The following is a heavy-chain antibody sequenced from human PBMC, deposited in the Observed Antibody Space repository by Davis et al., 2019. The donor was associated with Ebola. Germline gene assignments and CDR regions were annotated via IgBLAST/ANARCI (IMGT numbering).Heavy chain of an antibody. D-gene: IGHD1-14*01. CDR1: GGSISSYY. Sequence: SETLSLTCTVSGGSISSYYWSWIRRPAGKGLEWIGRIYTSGSTNYNPSLKSRVTMSVDTSKNHFSLKLSSVTAADTAMYFCARANHANIYYYYMDVWGKGTTVTVSS. V-gene: IGHV4-4*07. CDR3: ARANHANIYYYYMDV. CDR2: IYTSGST. J-gene: IGHJ6*03.